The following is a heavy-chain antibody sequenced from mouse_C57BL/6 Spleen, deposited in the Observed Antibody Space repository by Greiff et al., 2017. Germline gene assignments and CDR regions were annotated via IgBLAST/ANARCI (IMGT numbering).Heavy chain of an antibody. D-gene: IGHD1-1*01. Sequence: QVQLQQSGAELVRPGTSVKVSCKASGYAFTNYLIEWVKQRPGQGLEWIGVINPGSGGTNYNENFKGKATLTADKSSSTAYMQLSSLTSEDSAVYFCARGYYYGSSYWYFDVWGTGTTVTVSS. CDR2: INPGSGGT. J-gene: IGHJ1*03. CDR1: GYAFTNYL. CDR3: ARGYYYGSSYWYFDV. V-gene: IGHV1-54*01.